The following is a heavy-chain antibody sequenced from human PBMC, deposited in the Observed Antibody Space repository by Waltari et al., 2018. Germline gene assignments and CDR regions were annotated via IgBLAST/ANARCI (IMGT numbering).Heavy chain of an antibody. V-gene: IGHV1-69*04. CDR2: IIPILGIA. D-gene: IGHD1-26*01. J-gene: IGHJ4*02. CDR1: GGTFSSYA. CDR3: ARERSSGSYYDY. Sequence: QVQLVQSGAEVKKPGSSVKVSCQASGGTFSSYAISWVRQATGQGLEWMGGIIPILGIANYAQKFQGRVTITADESTSTAYMELSSLRSEDTAVYYCARERSSGSYYDYWGQGTLVTVSS.